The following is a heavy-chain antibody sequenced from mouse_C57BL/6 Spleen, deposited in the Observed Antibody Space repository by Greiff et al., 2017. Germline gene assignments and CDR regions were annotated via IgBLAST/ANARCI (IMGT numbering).Heavy chain of an antibody. CDR1: GFTFSSYG. Sequence: EVTLVESGGDLVKPGGSLKLSCAASGFTFSSYGMSWVRQTPDKRLEWVATISSGGSYTYYPDSVKGRFTISRDNAKNTLYLQMSRLKSEDTAMYYGARKTAEEEYYFDYWGQGTTLTVSS. V-gene: IGHV5-6*02. CDR3: ARKTAEEEYYFDY. D-gene: IGHD1-2*01. CDR2: ISSGGSYT. J-gene: IGHJ2*01.